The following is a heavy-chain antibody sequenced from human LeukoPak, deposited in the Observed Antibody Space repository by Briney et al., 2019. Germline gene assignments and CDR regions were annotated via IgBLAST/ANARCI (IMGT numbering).Heavy chain of an antibody. CDR3: ARHTFIIGGGAPGGAFDI. D-gene: IGHD4-23*01. CDR1: GGSISSYY. Sequence: SETLSLTCTVSGGSISSYYWSWIRQPPRKGLEWIGYIYYSGSTNYNPSLKSRVTISVDTSKNQFSLKLSSVTAADTAVYYCARHTFIIGGGAPGGAFDIWGQGTMVTVSS. V-gene: IGHV4-59*08. J-gene: IGHJ3*02. CDR2: IYYSGST.